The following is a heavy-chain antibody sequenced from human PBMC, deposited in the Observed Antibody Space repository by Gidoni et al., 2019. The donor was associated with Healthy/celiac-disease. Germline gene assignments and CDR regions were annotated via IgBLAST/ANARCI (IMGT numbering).Heavy chain of an antibody. CDR2: IYSGGST. V-gene: IGHV3-66*01. CDR1: GFTVSSNY. CDR3: ARAVGWELLRFDY. J-gene: IGHJ4*02. Sequence: EVQLVESGGGLVQPGGSLRLSCAASGFTVSSNYMSWVRQAPGKGLEWVSVIYSGGSTYYADSVKGRFTISRDNSKNTLYLQMNSLRAEDTAVYYCARAVGWELLRFDYWGQGTLVTVSS. D-gene: IGHD1-26*01.